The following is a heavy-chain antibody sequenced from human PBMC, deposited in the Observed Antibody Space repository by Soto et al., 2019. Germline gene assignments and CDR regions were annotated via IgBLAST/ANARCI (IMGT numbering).Heavy chain of an antibody. V-gene: IGHV4-34*01. CDR1: CGSLIGYY. J-gene: IGHJ4*02. CDR3: ASRLDY. Sequence: SETLSLTCAFYCGSLIGYYWSWIRQPPGKGLEWIGEINHSGSTNYNPSLKSRVTISVDTSKNQFSLKLSSVTAADTAVYYCASRLDYWGPGALVTVSS. CDR2: INHSGST.